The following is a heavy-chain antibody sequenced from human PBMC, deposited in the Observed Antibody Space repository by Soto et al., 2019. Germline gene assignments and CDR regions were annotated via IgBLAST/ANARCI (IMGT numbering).Heavy chain of an antibody. CDR3: AVIRGDIVL. D-gene: IGHD2-8*01. CDR2: IGPSSSLI. V-gene: IGHV3-48*02. CDR1: GFTFSSFS. Sequence: GGSLRLSCAASGFTFSSFSMNWVRQAPGKGLEWVSYIGPSSSLINYADSVKGRFAISRDNSRDSLYLQLNSLKDEDTAVYYCAVIRGDIVLWGRGTLVTVSS. J-gene: IGHJ4*02.